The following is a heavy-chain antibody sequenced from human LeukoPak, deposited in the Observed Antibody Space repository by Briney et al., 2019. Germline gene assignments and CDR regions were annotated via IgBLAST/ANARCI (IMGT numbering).Heavy chain of an antibody. CDR2: INQDGSER. V-gene: IGHV3-7*01. J-gene: IGHJ6*02. CDR3: ARGNAMGV. Sequence: PGGSLRLSCAASGFTFNSYSMSWVRQAPGKGLEWVANINQDGSERYYVDSVKGRFTISRDNAKNSLSLQMNSLRAEDTALYYCARGNAMGVWGQGTTVTASS. CDR1: GFTFNSYS.